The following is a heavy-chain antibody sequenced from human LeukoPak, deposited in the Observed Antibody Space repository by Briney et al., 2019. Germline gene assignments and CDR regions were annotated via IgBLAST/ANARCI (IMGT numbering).Heavy chain of an antibody. Sequence: GESLKISCKGSGYSFNSYWIGWVRQMPGEGLELMGVIYPGDYDTRYSPSFQGQVTISADKSVSTAYLHWSSLKASDTAMYYCAIFRTTGEDYWGQGTLVTVSS. J-gene: IGHJ4*02. D-gene: IGHD3-16*01. CDR2: IYPGDYDT. CDR3: AIFRTTGEDY. V-gene: IGHV5-51*01. CDR1: GYSFNSYW.